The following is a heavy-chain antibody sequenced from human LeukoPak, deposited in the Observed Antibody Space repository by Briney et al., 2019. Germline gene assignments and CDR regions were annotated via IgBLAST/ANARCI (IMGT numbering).Heavy chain of an antibody. CDR2: IYYGVST. J-gene: IGHJ5*02. Sequence: PGGSLRLSCAASGFTFSSYWMSWIRQPPGKGLEWIGYIYYGVSTNYNPSLKSRVTISLDTSKKQISLKVRSVTAADTAIYYCARLLADNWFDPWGQGTLVTVSS. D-gene: IGHD6-13*01. CDR3: ARLLADNWFDP. CDR1: GFTFSSYW. V-gene: IGHV4-59*08.